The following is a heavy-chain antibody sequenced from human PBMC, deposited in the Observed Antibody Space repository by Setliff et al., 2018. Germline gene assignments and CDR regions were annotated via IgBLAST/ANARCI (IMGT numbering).Heavy chain of an antibody. V-gene: IGHV3-9*01. Sequence: SLKISCAASGFTFDDYDMHWVRQAPGKGLEWVSGISWNSGSVGYADSVKGRFTISRDNAKNSLYLQMNSLRAEDTAVYYCAKVAAGDAFDIWGQGTMVTVSS. CDR2: ISWNSGSV. CDR3: AKVAAGDAFDI. CDR1: GFTFDDYD. D-gene: IGHD2-15*01. J-gene: IGHJ3*02.